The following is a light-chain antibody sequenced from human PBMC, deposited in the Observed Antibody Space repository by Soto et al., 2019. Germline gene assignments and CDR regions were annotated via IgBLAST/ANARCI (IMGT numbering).Light chain of an antibody. Sequence: DIRMTQSPSSLSASVGDRVTITCRASQSINNYLLWYQQKPGKAPKLLMFGASSLESGVPSRFSGGGSGTDFALTISSLHPEDSATYYCHHSFSSPRTFGNGTMVEI. V-gene: IGKV1-39*01. CDR2: GAS. CDR3: HHSFSSPRT. CDR1: QSINNY. J-gene: IGKJ2*02.